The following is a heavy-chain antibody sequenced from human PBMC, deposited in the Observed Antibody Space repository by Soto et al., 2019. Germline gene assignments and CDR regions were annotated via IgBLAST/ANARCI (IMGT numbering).Heavy chain of an antibody. Sequence: QVQLVQSGAEVKKPGASVKVSCKASGYTFTSYAMHWVRQAPGQRLEWMGWINAGNGNTKYSQKFQGRVTITRDTSASTAYMELSSLRSEDTAVYYCARALPMVRGVYYFDYWGQGTLVTVSS. CDR3: ARALPMVRGVYYFDY. J-gene: IGHJ4*02. V-gene: IGHV1-3*01. CDR1: GYTFTSYA. D-gene: IGHD3-10*01. CDR2: INAGNGNT.